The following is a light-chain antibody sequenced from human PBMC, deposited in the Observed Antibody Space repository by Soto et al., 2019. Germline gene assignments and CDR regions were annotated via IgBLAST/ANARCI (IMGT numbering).Light chain of an antibody. CDR3: QQYENLPLT. CDR2: DAS. V-gene: IGKV1-33*01. CDR1: QDSSNY. J-gene: IGKJ4*01. Sequence: IQMPQSPSSLSASVVARVTITCQASQDSSNYLNWYQQKPGKAPKLLIYDASNLERGVPSRFSGSGTGTEYTFTISSLQAEDNGTYYCQQYENLPLTFGGGTKVDI.